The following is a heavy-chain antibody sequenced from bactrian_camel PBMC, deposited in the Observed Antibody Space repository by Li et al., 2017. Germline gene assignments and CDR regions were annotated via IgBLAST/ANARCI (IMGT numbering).Heavy chain of an antibody. J-gene: IGHJ4*01. D-gene: IGHD2*01. V-gene: IGHV3S53*01. CDR3: AADQGSGSYCRTVAGSAFEY. CDR1: GNKYTSYC. CDR2: IDSDGST. Sequence: HVQLVESGGGSVQPGSSLTLSCVLSGNKYTSYCLGWFRQAPGKERQGVAAIDSDGSTHYADSVKGRFGVSRDYVAGTLTLQMDNLKAEDSAIYYCAADQGSGSYCRTVAGSAFEYWGQGTQVTVS.